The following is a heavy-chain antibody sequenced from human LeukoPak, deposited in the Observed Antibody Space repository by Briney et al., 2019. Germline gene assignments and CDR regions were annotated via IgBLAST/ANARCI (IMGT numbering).Heavy chain of an antibody. CDR3: ARDLDWILFDY. Sequence: GGSLRLSCAASGFTFSTYRMHWVRHAPGKGLVWVSRIRTKGTNTDYADSVKGRFTISRDNAKNTLFLQMNSLSAEDTAVYYCARDLDWILFDYWGQGTLVTVSS. V-gene: IGHV3-74*01. J-gene: IGHJ4*02. CDR1: GFTFSTYR. D-gene: IGHD3-9*01. CDR2: IRTKGTNT.